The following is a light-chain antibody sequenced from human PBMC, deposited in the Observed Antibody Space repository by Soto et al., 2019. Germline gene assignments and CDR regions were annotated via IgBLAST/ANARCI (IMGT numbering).Light chain of an antibody. CDR2: LEGSGSY. V-gene: IGLV4-60*02. CDR1: SGNSTYI. CDR3: ETWDTNVVV. J-gene: IGLJ2*01. Sequence: QSVLTQSSSASASLGSSVKLTCIRSSGNSTYIIAWHQQQPGKAPRYLMKLEGSGSYNKGSGIPDRFSGSSSGADRYLTISNLQFEDEADYYCETWDTNVVVFGGGTKLTVL.